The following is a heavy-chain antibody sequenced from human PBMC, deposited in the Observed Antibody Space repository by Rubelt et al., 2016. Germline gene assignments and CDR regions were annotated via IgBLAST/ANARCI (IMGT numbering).Heavy chain of an antibody. V-gene: IGHV4-39*07. CDR2: IYYDWGT. J-gene: IGHJ4*02. CDR3: ARGGRYIAALDD. Sequence: QAQLQESGPGLVKPPSTLSLICTVSGASLTNSAYYCAWIRQPPGKGLEWIGSIYYDWGTYYNPSLKARVTISADTSKKQFSLKVTSVTAADTAVYYCARGGRYIAALDDWGQGTLVTDSS. CDR1: GASLTNSAYY. D-gene: IGHD6-6*01.